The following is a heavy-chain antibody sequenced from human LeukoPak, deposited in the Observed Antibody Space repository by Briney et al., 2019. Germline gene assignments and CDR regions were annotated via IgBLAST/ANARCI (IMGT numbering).Heavy chain of an antibody. CDR3: TTEGYSYGYHAFDI. CDR2: IERKADGGTT. J-gene: IGHJ3*02. D-gene: IGHD5-18*01. CDR1: GSPFSDAW. V-gene: IGHV3-15*04. Sequence: PGGSLRLSCAASGSPFSDAWMSWVRQAPGKGLEWVGRIERKADGGTTDYAAPVRGRFTISRDDSQNTLYLQMNSLKVEDTAVYYCTTEGYSYGYHAFDIWGQGTMVTVSS.